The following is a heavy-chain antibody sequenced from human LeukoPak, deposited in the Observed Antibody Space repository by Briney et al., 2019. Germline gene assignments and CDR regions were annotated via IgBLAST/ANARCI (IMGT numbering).Heavy chain of an antibody. CDR1: GFTFDDYA. Sequence: GRSLRLSCAASGFTFDDYAMHWVRQAPGKVLEWVSGISWNSGSIGYADSVEGRFTISRDNAKNSLYLQMNSLRAEDMALYYYATQPSRRNRAFDIWGQGTMVTVSS. D-gene: IGHD2/OR15-2a*01. CDR2: ISWNSGSI. CDR3: ATQPSRRNRAFDI. V-gene: IGHV3-9*03. J-gene: IGHJ3*02.